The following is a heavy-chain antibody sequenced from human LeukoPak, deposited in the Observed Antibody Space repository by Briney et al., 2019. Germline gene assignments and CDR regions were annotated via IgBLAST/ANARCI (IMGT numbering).Heavy chain of an antibody. CDR1: AYIFTDYY. D-gene: IGHD1-1*01. V-gene: IGHV1-2*02. CDR2: IDPNSGGI. J-gene: IGHJ6*01. Sequence: GASVMVSCTASAYIFTDYYIHLIRQAPGQGLEWMGWIDPNSGGIHHAPNYQGRGNVTRDTSSRTVYMDLSRLRSADTAIYYCARCRTPFYYYGMHVWGRGTGVSVSS. CDR3: ARCRTPFYYYGMHV.